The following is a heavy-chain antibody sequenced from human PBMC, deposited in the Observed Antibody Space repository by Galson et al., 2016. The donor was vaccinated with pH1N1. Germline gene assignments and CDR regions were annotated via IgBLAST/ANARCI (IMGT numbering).Heavy chain of an antibody. V-gene: IGHV3-15*01. CDR2: IKRRFDGGAT. CDR1: GFSFNYAW. Sequence: SLRLSCAASGFSFNYAWMAWVRQAPGKGLDWVGRIKRRFDGGATVYGAPVKGRFTISRDDSKNTLYLQRNSLKTEDTAMYYCITENYKSGWYTDFWGQGTLVTVSS. D-gene: IGHD6-19*01. J-gene: IGHJ4*02. CDR3: ITENYKSGWYTDF.